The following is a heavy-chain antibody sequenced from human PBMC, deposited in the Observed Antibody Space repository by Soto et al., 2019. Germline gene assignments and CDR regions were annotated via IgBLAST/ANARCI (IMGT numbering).Heavy chain of an antibody. CDR1: GFTFSSYA. CDR2: ISGSGGST. CDR3: AKDRPLEIDSSSWSNAFDI. V-gene: IGHV3-23*01. Sequence: GGSLRLSCAASGFTFSSYAMSWVRQAPGKGLEWVSAISGSGGSTYYADSVKGRFTISRDNSKNTLYLQMNSLRAEDTAVYYCAKDRPLEIDSSSWSNAFDIWGQGTMVTVSS. J-gene: IGHJ3*02. D-gene: IGHD6-13*01.